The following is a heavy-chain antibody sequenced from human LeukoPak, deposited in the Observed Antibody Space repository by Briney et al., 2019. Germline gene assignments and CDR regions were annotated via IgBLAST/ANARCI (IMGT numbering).Heavy chain of an antibody. V-gene: IGHV3-7*01. J-gene: IGHJ3*01. CDR1: GFTFSSYW. CDR2: IKQDGIEK. Sequence: GRSLRLSCAASGFTFSSYWMDWVRQVPGKGLEWVANIKQDGIEKYFVGSVKGRFAISRDNAKNSLYLQMNSLRVEDTAVYYCAREGMVRGVPDAFDLWGQGTMVTVSS. D-gene: IGHD3-10*01. CDR3: AREGMVRGVPDAFDL.